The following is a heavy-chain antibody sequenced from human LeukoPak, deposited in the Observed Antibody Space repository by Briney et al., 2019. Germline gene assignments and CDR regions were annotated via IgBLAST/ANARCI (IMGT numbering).Heavy chain of an antibody. J-gene: IGHJ6*03. Sequence: ASVRVSCKASGYTFTGYYMHWVRQAPGQGLEWMGGIIPILRREHYAQKFQGRVTLTADESTSTAYMELSSLRSEDTAVYYCARGGSIGDLYFYMDVWGKGTTVTISS. V-gene: IGHV1-69*10. CDR2: IIPILRRE. CDR1: GYTFTGYY. D-gene: IGHD6-6*01. CDR3: ARGGSIGDLYFYMDV.